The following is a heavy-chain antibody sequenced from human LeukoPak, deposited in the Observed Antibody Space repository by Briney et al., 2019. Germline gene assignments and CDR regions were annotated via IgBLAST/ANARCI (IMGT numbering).Heavy chain of an antibody. CDR2: TSSRDAGT. Sequence: PGGSLRLSCAASGFTLSTYAMSWVRQTPGKGLEWVAATSSRDAGTYHADSVKGRFTISRDNSKNTLYLQMNSLRAEDTAVYYCAKLDYYGNYWGQGTLVTVSS. D-gene: IGHD3-10*01. CDR3: AKLDYYGNY. CDR1: GFTLSTYA. V-gene: IGHV3-23*01. J-gene: IGHJ4*02.